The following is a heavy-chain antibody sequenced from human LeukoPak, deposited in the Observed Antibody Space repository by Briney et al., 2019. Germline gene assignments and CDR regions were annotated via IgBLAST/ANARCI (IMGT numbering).Heavy chain of an antibody. D-gene: IGHD3-22*01. CDR1: GFTFSSYV. CDR3: AKSGMIVVVHFDY. V-gene: IGHV3-23*01. Sequence: PGGSLRLSCAVSGFTFSSYVMSWVRQAPGQGLEWVSAISGSGGSTYYADSVKGRFTISRDNSKNTLYLQMNSLRAEDTAVYYCAKSGMIVVVHFDYWGQGTLVTVSS. CDR2: ISGSGGST. J-gene: IGHJ4*02.